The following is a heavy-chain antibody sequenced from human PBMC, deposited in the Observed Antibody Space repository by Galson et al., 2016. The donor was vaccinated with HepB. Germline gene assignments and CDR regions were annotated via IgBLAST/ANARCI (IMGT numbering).Heavy chain of an antibody. CDR2: IDPFNGNT. Sequence: SVKVSCKPSGYTFTNYGISWVRQAPGQGLEWMAWIDPFNGNTDYAQRLQGRVTVTTDTSTTTSNMELWSLRSDDTAVYYCARPTWGSASALELWGQGTLVTVSS. V-gene: IGHV1-18*01. J-gene: IGHJ3*01. CDR1: GYTFTNYG. D-gene: IGHD2/OR15-2a*01. CDR3: ARPTWGSASALEL.